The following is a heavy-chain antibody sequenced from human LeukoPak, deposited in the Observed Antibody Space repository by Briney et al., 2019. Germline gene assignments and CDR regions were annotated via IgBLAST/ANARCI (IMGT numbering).Heavy chain of an antibody. D-gene: IGHD2-2*01. J-gene: IGHJ5*02. CDR3: ARDKVVPAAGWFDP. CDR1: GFTFSSYS. Sequence: GASLRLSCAASGFTFSSYSMNWVRQAPGKGLEWVSSLSSSSSYIYYADSVKGRFTISRDNAKNSLYLQMNSLRAEDTAVYYCARDKVVPAAGWFDPWGQGTLVTVSS. CDR2: LSSSSSYI. V-gene: IGHV3-21*01.